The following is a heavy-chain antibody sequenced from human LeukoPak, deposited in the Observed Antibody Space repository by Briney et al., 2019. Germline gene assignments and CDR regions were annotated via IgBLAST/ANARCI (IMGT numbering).Heavy chain of an antibody. CDR2: ISAYNGNT. CDR3: ARDSLTDYMDV. D-gene: IGHD3-16*01. J-gene: IGHJ6*03. CDR1: GYTFTGYY. Sequence: ASVKVSCKASGYTFTGYYIHWVRQAPGQGLEWMGWISAYNGNTNYAQKLQGRVTMTTDTSTSTAYMELRSLRSDDTAVYYCARDSLTDYMDVWGKGTTVTVSS. V-gene: IGHV1-18*04.